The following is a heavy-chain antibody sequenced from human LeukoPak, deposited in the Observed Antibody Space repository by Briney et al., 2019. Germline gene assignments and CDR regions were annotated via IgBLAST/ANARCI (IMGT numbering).Heavy chain of an antibody. Sequence: SETLSLTCTVSGGSTSSYYWSWIRQPPGKGLEWIGEINHSGSTNYNPSLKSRVTISVDTSKNQFSLKLSSVTAADTAVYYCARAPYYYGSGSNYVDYYYYYMDVWGKGTTVTISS. J-gene: IGHJ6*03. V-gene: IGHV4-34*01. D-gene: IGHD3-10*01. CDR2: INHSGST. CDR3: ARAPYYYGSGSNYVDYYYYYMDV. CDR1: GGSTSSYY.